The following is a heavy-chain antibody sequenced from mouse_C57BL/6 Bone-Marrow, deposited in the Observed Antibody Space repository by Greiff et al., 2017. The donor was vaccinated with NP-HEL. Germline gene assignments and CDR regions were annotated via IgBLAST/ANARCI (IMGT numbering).Heavy chain of an antibody. J-gene: IGHJ4*01. D-gene: IGHD2-5*01. V-gene: IGHV5-4*03. Sequence: EVKLMESGGGLVKPGGSLKLSCAASGFTFSSYAMSWVRQTPEKRLEWVATISDGGSYTYYPDNVKGRFTISRDNAKNNLYLQMSHLKSEDTAMYYCASAYYSNYDYAMDYWGQGTSVTVSS. CDR3: ASAYYSNYDYAMDY. CDR2: ISDGGSYT. CDR1: GFTFSSYA.